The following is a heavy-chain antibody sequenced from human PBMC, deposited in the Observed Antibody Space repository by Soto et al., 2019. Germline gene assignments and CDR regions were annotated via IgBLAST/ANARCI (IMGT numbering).Heavy chain of an antibody. V-gene: IGHV3-15*01. CDR1: GFTFSNAW. CDR2: IKSKTDGGTT. CDR3: ARDRAAACAFDI. J-gene: IGHJ3*02. Sequence: EVQLVESGGGLVKPGGSLRLCCAASGFTFSNAWMTWVRQTPGKGLEWLGRIKSKTDGGTTYYAAPVKGRFTISRDNAKNSLYLQMNSLRAEDTAVYYCARDRAAACAFDIWGQGTMVTVSS. D-gene: IGHD6-13*01.